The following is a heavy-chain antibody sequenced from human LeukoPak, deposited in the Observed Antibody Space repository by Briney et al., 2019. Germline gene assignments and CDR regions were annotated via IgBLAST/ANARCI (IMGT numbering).Heavy chain of an antibody. CDR2: INGDGGST. CDR3: AKVYYGSGSYLPFHI. Sequence: GGSLRLCCAASGFAFDDYVMHWVRQAPGKGLEWVSLINGDGGSTYYADSVKGRFTISRDNSKNSLYLQMNSLRTEDTALYYCAKVYYGSGSYLPFHIWGQGTMVTVSS. J-gene: IGHJ3*02. CDR1: GFAFDDYV. D-gene: IGHD3-10*01. V-gene: IGHV3-43*02.